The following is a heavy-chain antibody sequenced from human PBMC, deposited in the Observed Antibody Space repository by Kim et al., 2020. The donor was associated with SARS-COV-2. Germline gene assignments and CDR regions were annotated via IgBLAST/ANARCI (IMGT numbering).Heavy chain of an antibody. D-gene: IGHD6-13*01. CDR3: AKDRGGRYSSSWSYYYYGMDV. V-gene: IGHV3-23*01. Sequence: GGSLRLSCAASGFTFSSYAMSWVRQAPGKGLEWVSAISGSGGSTYYADSVKGRFTISRDNSKNTLYLQMNSLRAEDTAVYYCAKDRGGRYSSSWSYYYYGMDVWGQGTTVTVSS. CDR2: ISGSGGST. J-gene: IGHJ6*02. CDR1: GFTFSSYA.